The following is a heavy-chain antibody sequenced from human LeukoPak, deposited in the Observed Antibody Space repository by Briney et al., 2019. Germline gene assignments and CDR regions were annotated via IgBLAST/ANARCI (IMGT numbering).Heavy chain of an antibody. CDR3: ARPYYYDSRIDP. V-gene: IGHV4-30-4*01. Sequence: PSETLSLSCTVSGGSISSGDYYWSWIRQPPGKGLEWIAYMYYSGSTYYNPSLKSRVTMSADTSKNQLSLKLSSVTAADTAVYYCARPYYYDSRIDPWGQGILVTVSS. J-gene: IGHJ5*02. CDR1: GGSISSGDYY. D-gene: IGHD3-22*01. CDR2: MYYSGST.